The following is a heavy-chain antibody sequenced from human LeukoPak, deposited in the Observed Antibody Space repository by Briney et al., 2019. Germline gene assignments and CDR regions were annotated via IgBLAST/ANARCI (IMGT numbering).Heavy chain of an antibody. J-gene: IGHJ4*02. CDR1: GFTFSSSW. V-gene: IGHV3-74*01. Sequence: GGSLRLSCAASGFTFSSSWMHWVRQAPGKGLVWVSRINTDGTNTDYADSVKGRFTISRDNAKNTLYLQMNSLRAEDTAVYYCARDRGAVAGGYWGQGTLVTVSS. CDR3: ARDRGAVAGGY. D-gene: IGHD6-19*01. CDR2: INTDGTNT.